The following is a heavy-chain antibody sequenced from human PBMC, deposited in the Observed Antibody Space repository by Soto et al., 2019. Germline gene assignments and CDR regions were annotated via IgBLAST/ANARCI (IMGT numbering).Heavy chain of an antibody. CDR2: MNPKSGNT. CDR1: GDTFTSYD. J-gene: IGHJ4*02. D-gene: IGHD2-15*01. V-gene: IGHV1-8*02. Sequence: QVQLVQSGAEVKKPGASVKVSCKASGDTFTSYDINWVRQATGQGLEWMGWMNPKSGNTGYAQKFQGRVTMTRNTSISTAYMELSSLRSEDTAVYYCASGSACSGGRCYSSDFDYWGQGTLVTVSS. CDR3: ASGSACSGGRCYSSDFDY.